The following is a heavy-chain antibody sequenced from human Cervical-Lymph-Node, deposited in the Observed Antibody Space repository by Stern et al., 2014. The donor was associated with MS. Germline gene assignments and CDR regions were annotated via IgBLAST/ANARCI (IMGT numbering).Heavy chain of an antibody. Sequence: EVQLVESGGGLVKPGGSLRLSCAASGFTFSSYSMHWVRQAPGKGLEWVSSISSSSSYIYYADSVKGRFTISRDNAKNSLYLQMNSLRAEDTAVYYCARDPITMVRGVIYWGQGTLVTVSS. CDR1: GFTFSSYS. D-gene: IGHD3-10*01. CDR3: ARDPITMVRGVIY. CDR2: ISSSSSYI. J-gene: IGHJ4*02. V-gene: IGHV3-21*01.